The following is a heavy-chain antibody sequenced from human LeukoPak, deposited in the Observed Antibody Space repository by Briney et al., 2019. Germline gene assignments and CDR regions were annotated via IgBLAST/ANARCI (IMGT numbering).Heavy chain of an antibody. J-gene: IGHJ4*02. Sequence: PGGSLRLSCAASGFTLRDYYMSWIRQAPGKAVEWVSYISSSGSTIYYADSVKGRFTISRDNAKNSLYLQMNSLRAEDTAVYYCARDGEDQWLATVFDYWGQGTLVTVSS. CDR3: ARDGEDQWLATVFDY. CDR1: GFTLRDYY. V-gene: IGHV3-11*04. CDR2: ISSSGSTI. D-gene: IGHD6-19*01.